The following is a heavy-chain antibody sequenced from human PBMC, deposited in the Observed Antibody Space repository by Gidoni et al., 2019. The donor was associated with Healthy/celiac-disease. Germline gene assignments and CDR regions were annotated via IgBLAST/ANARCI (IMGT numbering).Heavy chain of an antibody. Sequence: QVQLVESGGGVVQPGRSLRLSCAASGFTFSSYAMHWVRQAPGKGLGWVAVISYDGSNTYYADSVKGRFTISRDNSKNTLYLQMNSLRAEDTAVYYCARDGGFYGSGSYQDYWGQGTLVTVSS. D-gene: IGHD3-10*01. CDR1: GFTFSSYA. V-gene: IGHV3-30*04. CDR2: ISYDGSNT. J-gene: IGHJ4*02. CDR3: ARDGGFYGSGSYQDY.